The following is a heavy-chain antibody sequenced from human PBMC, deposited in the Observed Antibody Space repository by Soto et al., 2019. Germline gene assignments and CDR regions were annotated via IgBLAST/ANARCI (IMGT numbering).Heavy chain of an antibody. CDR2: ISHNSGYT. J-gene: IGHJ4*02. V-gene: IGHV1-18*04. D-gene: IGHD3-10*01. CDR1: GYIFISYN. Sequence: ASVQVSCKAFGYIFISYNINWVRQPPGQGGEGVGWISHNSGYTHYAQKLQGRLTLTRDTSISTAYMEMSSLRADDTAVYYCARDARVQFPAGHGGELDYWGQGTLVTVSS. CDR3: ARDARVQFPAGHGGELDY.